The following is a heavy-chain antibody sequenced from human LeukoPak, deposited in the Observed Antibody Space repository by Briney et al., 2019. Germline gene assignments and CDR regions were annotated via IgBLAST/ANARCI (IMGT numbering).Heavy chain of an antibody. Sequence: GGSLRLSCAASGFTFSSYGMHWVRQAPGKGLEWVAVISYDGSNKYYADSVKGRFTISRDNSKNTLYLQMSSLRPEDTAVYYCVKDRWVDHWGQGTLVTVSS. CDR3: VKDRWVDH. V-gene: IGHV3-30*18. CDR1: GFTFSSYG. CDR2: ISYDGSNK. D-gene: IGHD6-13*01. J-gene: IGHJ4*02.